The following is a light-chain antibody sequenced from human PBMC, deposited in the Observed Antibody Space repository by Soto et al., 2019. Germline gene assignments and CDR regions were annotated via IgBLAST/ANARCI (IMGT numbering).Light chain of an antibody. CDR1: SSNIGAGYH. V-gene: IGLV1-40*01. J-gene: IGLJ1*01. CDR2: VDS. CDR3: QSSDSGLSGSDV. Sequence: QSVLTQPPSVSGAPGQRVTISCTGSSSNIGAGYHVHWYQQLPGAAPKLLIFVDSNRPSGVPDRFSGSKSGTSASLAITGLQADDEADYYCQSSDSGLSGSDVFGTGPKVTVL.